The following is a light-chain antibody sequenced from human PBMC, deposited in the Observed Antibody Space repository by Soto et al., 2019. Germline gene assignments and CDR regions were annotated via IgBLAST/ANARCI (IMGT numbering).Light chain of an antibody. CDR1: NSEVCAFNY. Sequence: SVLTQPASLSGSPGQSIAISRTGTNSEVCAFNYVSWYQQHPCKASKFMIFDVSSRPSGVSDRFSGSKSGNTASLTISGLQTEDEADYYCASYTTSSTYVFGTGTKVTVL. CDR3: ASYTTSSTYV. CDR2: DVS. V-gene: IGLV2-14*03. J-gene: IGLJ1*01.